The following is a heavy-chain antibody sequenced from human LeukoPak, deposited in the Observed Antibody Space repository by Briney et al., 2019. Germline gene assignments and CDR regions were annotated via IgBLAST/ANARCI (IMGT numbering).Heavy chain of an antibody. CDR3: AKDRGSSSWYVDY. Sequence: EGSLRLSCAASGFTFSNYAMHWVRQAPGRGLEWVAVISYDGSNKYYVDSVKGRFTISRDNSKNTLYLQMNSLRVEDTAVYYCAKDRGSSSWYVDYWGQGTLVTVSS. CDR1: GFTFSNYA. J-gene: IGHJ4*02. CDR2: ISYDGSNK. V-gene: IGHV3-30*18. D-gene: IGHD6-13*01.